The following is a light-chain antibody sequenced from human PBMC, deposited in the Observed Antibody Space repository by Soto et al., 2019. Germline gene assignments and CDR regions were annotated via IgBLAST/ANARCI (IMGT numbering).Light chain of an antibody. CDR1: ETIRGL. J-gene: IGKJ1*01. CDR2: GAS. CDR3: QQYNNWPPVT. V-gene: IGKV3-15*01. Sequence: EIVMTQSPATLSVSPGERATLSCRASETIRGLLAWYQQRPGQPPRLLIYGASTRATGIPARFSGSGSGTEFTLTISSLQSEDFAVYYGQQYNNWPPVTFGQGTKVDIK.